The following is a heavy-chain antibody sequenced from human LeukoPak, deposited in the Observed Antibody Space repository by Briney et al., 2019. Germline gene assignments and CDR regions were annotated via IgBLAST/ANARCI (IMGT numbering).Heavy chain of an antibody. J-gene: IGHJ4*02. Sequence: GGSLRLSCAVSGFPFSVYEMNWVRQAPGKGLEWVSNIGSSGSTIYYADSVKGRFSISRDNAKSSLYLQMYSLRVEDTAVYYCALLAVASDFDYWGQGALVTVSS. CDR3: ALLAVASDFDY. V-gene: IGHV3-48*03. CDR1: GFPFSVYE. D-gene: IGHD6-19*01. CDR2: IGSSGSTI.